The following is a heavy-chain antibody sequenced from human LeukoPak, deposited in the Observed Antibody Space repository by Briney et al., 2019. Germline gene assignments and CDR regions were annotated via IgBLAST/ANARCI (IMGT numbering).Heavy chain of an antibody. Sequence: ASVKVSCKASGYTVTSYDINWVRQATGQGLEWMGWMNPNSGNTGYAQKFQGRVTMTRNTSISTAYMELSSLRSEDTAVYYCARAGSAGYYYYMDVWGKGTTVTVSS. CDR1: GYTVTSYD. V-gene: IGHV1-8*01. D-gene: IGHD6-25*01. CDR2: MNPNSGNT. J-gene: IGHJ6*03. CDR3: ARAGSAGYYYYMDV.